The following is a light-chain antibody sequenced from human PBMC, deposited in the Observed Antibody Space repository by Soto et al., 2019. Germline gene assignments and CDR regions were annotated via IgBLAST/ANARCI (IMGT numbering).Light chain of an antibody. Sequence: DIVMTHSPLSLPATPGEPASISCRSSQSLLHDNGYNYLDWYLQKPGQSPQLLIYLGSNRASGVPDRFIGRASSTDFTLKISRVEAGDAGIFYVVQALQSHWTCDQGTKVEIK. V-gene: IGKV2-28*01. CDR1: QSLLHDNGYNY. CDR3: VQALQSHWT. CDR2: LGS. J-gene: IGKJ1*01.